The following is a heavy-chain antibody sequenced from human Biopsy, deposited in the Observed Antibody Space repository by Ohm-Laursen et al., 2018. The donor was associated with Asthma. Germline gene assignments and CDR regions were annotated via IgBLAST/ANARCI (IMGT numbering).Heavy chain of an antibody. J-gene: IGHJ4*01. CDR1: GFMFRSFG. CDR2: ISYDGNHK. Sequence: SLRLSCAASGFMFRSFGMYWVRQAPGRGLEWVAVISYDGNHKFYEDSVKGRFTISRDNAKNSLYLQMQSLRPEDTAFYYCAKSADYYDSTDYLDFWGRGTLVTVSS. D-gene: IGHD3-22*01. V-gene: IGHV3-30*18. CDR3: AKSADYYDSTDYLDF.